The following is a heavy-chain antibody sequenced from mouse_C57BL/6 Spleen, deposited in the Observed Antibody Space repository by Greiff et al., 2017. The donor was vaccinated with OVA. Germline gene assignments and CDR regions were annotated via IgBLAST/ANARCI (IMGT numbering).Heavy chain of an antibody. CDR2: ISNLAYSI. J-gene: IGHJ1*03. V-gene: IGHV5-15*01. Sequence: EVNLVESGGGLVQPGGSLKLSCAASGFTFSDYGMAWVRQAPRKGPEWVAFISNLAYSIYYADTVTGRFTISRENAKNTLYLEMSSLRSEDTAMYYCARRNYYGSSDWYFDVWGTGTTVTVSS. CDR1: GFTFSDYG. D-gene: IGHD1-1*01. CDR3: ARRNYYGSSDWYFDV.